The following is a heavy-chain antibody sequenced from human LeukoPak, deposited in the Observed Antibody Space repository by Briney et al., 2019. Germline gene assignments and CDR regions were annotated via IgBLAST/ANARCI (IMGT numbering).Heavy chain of an antibody. J-gene: IGHJ4*02. CDR3: ARDSSHLVLVF. Sequence: ASVKVSCKASGYMFINEYIHWVRQAPGQGLEWMGRIIPRGGATIYAQNFQGRLTVTRDTSTSTVLMELTSLRSEDTAVYYCARDSSHLVLVFWGRGTLVTVSS. D-gene: IGHD6-13*01. CDR2: IIPRGGAT. V-gene: IGHV1-46*01. CDR1: GYMFINEY.